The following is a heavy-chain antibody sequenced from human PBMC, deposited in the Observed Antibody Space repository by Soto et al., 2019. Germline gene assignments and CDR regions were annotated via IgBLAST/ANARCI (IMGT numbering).Heavy chain of an antibody. Sequence: QLQLQESGPGLVKPSETLSLTCFVSGGSISSINYYWGWVRQPPGKGLEWIGTISYSGSTYYNPSLQSRVTISVDKSKNDLSLMLTSVTAADTAVYFCARRGSTSSSWYFDLWGRGTPVTVSS. CDR3: ARRGSTSSSWYFDL. V-gene: IGHV4-39*01. D-gene: IGHD6-19*01. CDR1: GGSISSINYY. CDR2: ISYSGST. J-gene: IGHJ2*01.